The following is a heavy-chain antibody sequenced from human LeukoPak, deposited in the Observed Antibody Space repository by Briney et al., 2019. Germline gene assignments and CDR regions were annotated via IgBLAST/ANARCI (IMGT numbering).Heavy chain of an antibody. D-gene: IGHD5-12*01. J-gene: IGHJ4*02. CDR2: ISSSSSTI. CDR1: GFTFSSYA. V-gene: IGHV3-48*01. CDR3: VGWSAYDTH. Sequence: GGSLRLSCAASGFTFSSYAMSWVRQAPGKGLEWVSYISSSSSTIYYADSVKGRFTISRDNAKNSLYLQMNSLRAEDTAMYYCVGWSAYDTHWGQGTLVTVSS.